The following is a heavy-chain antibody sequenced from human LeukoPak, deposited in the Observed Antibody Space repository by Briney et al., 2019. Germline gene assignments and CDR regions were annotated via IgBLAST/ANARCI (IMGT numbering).Heavy chain of an antibody. Sequence: SETLSLTCTVAGGSITNYYWSWIRQPPGKVLECIGYISYSGGSNYNPSLKSRVTISMDTSKNQFSLKLSSVTAADTAVYYCARGALVYTALEINFWGQGTQVTVSS. V-gene: IGHV4-59*01. J-gene: IGHJ4*02. CDR3: ARGALVYTALEINF. CDR1: GGSITNYY. CDR2: ISYSGGS. D-gene: IGHD5-18*01.